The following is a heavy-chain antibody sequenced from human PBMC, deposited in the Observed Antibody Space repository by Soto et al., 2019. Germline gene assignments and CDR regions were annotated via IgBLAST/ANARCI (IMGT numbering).Heavy chain of an antibody. CDR1: GFSFSSYG. CDR2: IWYDGNTK. CDR3: GGGAYFSDY. V-gene: IGHV3-33*01. D-gene: IGHD3-16*01. J-gene: IGHJ4*02. Sequence: QVQLVESGGGVVQPGRSLRLSCAASGFSFSSYGMHWVRQAPGKGLAWVATIWYDGNTKYYADSVKGRFTISRDNSKEALYLKMNSLRDEGTAVYYCGGGAYFSDYWGQGTLVTVSS.